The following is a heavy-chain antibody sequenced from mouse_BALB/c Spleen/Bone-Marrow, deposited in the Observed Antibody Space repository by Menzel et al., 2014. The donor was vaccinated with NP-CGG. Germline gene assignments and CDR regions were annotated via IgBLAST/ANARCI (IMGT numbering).Heavy chain of an antibody. CDR1: GYTFTDYA. CDR2: ISTYSGNT. Sequence: QVQLQQSGPELVSPGDSVKISCKASGYTFTDYAIHWVKQSHSKRLEWIGIISTYSGNTNHNQKFKGKATMTVDKSSSTAYMELARLTSEDSAIYYCARDISGYVRAMDYWGQGTSVTVSS. J-gene: IGHJ4*01. V-gene: IGHV1-67*01. D-gene: IGHD3-2*01. CDR3: ARDISGYVRAMDY.